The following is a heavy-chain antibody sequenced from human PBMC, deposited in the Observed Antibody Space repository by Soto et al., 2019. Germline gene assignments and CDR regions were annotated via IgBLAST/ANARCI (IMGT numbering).Heavy chain of an antibody. Sequence: GGSLRLSCAASGFTFSSYAMHWVRQAPGKGLEWVAVISYDGSNKYYADSVKGRFTISRDNSKNTLYLQMNSLRAEDTAVYYCARVDLCSGGSCYGRALDYWGQGTLVTVSS. D-gene: IGHD2-15*01. V-gene: IGHV3-30-3*01. J-gene: IGHJ4*02. CDR1: GFTFSSYA. CDR2: ISYDGSNK. CDR3: ARVDLCSGGSCYGRALDY.